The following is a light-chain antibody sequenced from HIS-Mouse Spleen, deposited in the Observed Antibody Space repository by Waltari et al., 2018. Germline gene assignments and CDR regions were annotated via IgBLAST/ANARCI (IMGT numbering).Light chain of an antibody. CDR2: GAS. V-gene: IGKV3-20*01. CDR1: QSVSSSY. J-gene: IGKJ1*01. Sequence: EIVLTQSPCTLSLSPGERATLSRRASQSVSSSYLAWYQQKPGQAPRLLIYGASSRATGIPDRFSGSGSGTDFTLTISRLEPEDFAVYYCQQYGNSPRTFGQGTKVEIK. CDR3: QQYGNSPRT.